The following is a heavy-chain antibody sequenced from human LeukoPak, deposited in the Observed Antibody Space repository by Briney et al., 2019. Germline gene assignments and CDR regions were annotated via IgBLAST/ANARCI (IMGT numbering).Heavy chain of an antibody. J-gene: IGHJ4*02. CDR3: TTELGVFLDYYDSSGYVYYFDY. V-gene: IGHV3-15*01. CDR2: IKSKTDGGTT. D-gene: IGHD3-22*01. Sequence: AGGSLRLSCAASGFTFSNAWMGWVRQAPGKGLEWVGRIKSKTDGGTTDYAAPVKGGFTISRDDSKNTLYLQMNSLKTEDTAVYYCTTELGVFLDYYDSSGYVYYFDYWGQGTLVTVSS. CDR1: GFTFSNAW.